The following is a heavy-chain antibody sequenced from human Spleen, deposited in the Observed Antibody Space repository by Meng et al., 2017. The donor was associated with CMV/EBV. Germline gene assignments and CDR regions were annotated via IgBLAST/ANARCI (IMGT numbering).Heavy chain of an antibody. CDR2: ISVYNGNT. V-gene: IGHV1-18*01. D-gene: IGHD7-27*01. Sequence: SGYTFTSYDISWVRQAPGQGLEWLGWISVYNGNTKYAQKFQGRVTMTTDTSTSTAYMELRSLRSDDTALYYCAREIDDSMGNTGADYWGQGTLVTAPQ. J-gene: IGHJ4*02. CDR1: GYTFTSYD. CDR3: AREIDDSMGNTGADY.